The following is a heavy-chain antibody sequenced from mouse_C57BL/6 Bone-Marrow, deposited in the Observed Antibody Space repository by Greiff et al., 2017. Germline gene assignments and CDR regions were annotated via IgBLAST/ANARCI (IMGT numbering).Heavy chain of an antibody. J-gene: IGHJ3*01. Sequence: QVKLQQPGAELVMPGASVKLSCKASGYTFTTYPMHWVKQSPGKGLEWIGEFDPSDGYTNYHQKFKGQSTLTVDKSSSTVYMQLSSLTSEDYAVDYCARESDGSSILFAYWGQGTLVTVSA. CDR3: ARESDGSSILFAY. CDR2: FDPSDGYT. V-gene: IGHV1-69*01. CDR1: GYTFTTYP. D-gene: IGHD1-1*01.